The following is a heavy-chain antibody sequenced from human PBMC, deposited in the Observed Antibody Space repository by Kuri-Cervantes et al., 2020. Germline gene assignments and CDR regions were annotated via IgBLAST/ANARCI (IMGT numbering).Heavy chain of an antibody. V-gene: IGHV3-30*18. D-gene: IGHD1-26*01. CDR3: AKGSSTSRPYYFDH. CDR1: GFTFSSYG. J-gene: IGHJ4*02. CDR2: ISYDGSNK. Sequence: GESLKISCAASGFTFSSYGMHWVRQAPGKGLEWVAVISYDGSNKYYADSVKGRFTISRDNSKNTLYLQMNSLRAEDTAVYYCAKGSSTSRPYYFDHWGQGTLVTVSS.